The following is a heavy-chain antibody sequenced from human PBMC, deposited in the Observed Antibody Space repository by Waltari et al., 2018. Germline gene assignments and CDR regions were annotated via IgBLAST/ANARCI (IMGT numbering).Heavy chain of an antibody. CDR2: IYYRGST. J-gene: IGHJ4*02. V-gene: IGHV4-59*01. CDR3: ARGAFLAAEFDY. CDR1: GGSISSYY. Sequence: QVQLQESGPGLVKPSETLSLTCTVSGGSISSYYWSWIRQPPGKGLEWIGYIYYRGSTNYNPSLKSRVTISVDTSKNQCSLKLSSVTAADTAVYYCARGAFLAAEFDYWGQGTLVTVSS. D-gene: IGHD6-13*01.